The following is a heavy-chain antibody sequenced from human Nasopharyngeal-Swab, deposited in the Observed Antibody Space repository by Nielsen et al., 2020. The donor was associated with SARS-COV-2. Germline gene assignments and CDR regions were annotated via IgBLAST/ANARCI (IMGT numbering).Heavy chain of an antibody. V-gene: IGHV3-20*04. D-gene: IGHD3-22*01. CDR1: GSTFDDYG. J-gene: IGHJ4*02. Sequence: GGSLRLSCAASGSTFDDYGMSWVRQAPGKGLEWVSGINWNGGSTGYADSVKGRFTISRDNAKNSLYLQMNSLRAEDTALYYCARDYYDSSGSAKGNDYWGQGTLVTVSS. CDR2: INWNGGST. CDR3: ARDYYDSSGSAKGNDY.